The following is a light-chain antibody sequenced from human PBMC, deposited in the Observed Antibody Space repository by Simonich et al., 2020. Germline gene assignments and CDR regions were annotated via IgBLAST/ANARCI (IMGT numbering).Light chain of an antibody. V-gene: IGLV2-8*01. CDR2: EVS. CDR1: SDVGGYNY. CDR3: SSYAGSNPL. Sequence: QSALTQPPSASGSPGQSVTISCTGTSDVGGYNYVSWYQQHPGKAPKLMIYEVSKRPSGVSDRFSGSKSGNTASLTVSGLQAEDEADYYCSSYAGSNPLFGGGTKLTVL. J-gene: IGLJ2*01.